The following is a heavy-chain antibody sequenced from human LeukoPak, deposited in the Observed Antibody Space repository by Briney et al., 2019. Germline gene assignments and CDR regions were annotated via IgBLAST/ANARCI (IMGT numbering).Heavy chain of an antibody. J-gene: IGHJ4*02. CDR1: GFTFSGYP. D-gene: IGHD3-10*01. V-gene: IGHV3-33*01. Sequence: GGSLRLSCAASGFTFSGYPIHWVRQAPGKGLEWVAVIWYDGSNKYYADSVKGRFTISRDNSKNTLYLQMNSLRAEDTAVYYCARDGSGSSYIDYWGQGTLVTVSS. CDR2: IWYDGSNK. CDR3: ARDGSGSSYIDY.